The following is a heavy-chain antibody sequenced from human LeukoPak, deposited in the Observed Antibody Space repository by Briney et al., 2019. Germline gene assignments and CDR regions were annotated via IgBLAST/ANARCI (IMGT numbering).Heavy chain of an antibody. D-gene: IGHD3-16*02. J-gene: IGHJ5*02. Sequence: TSETLSLTCTVSGGSISSYYWSWIRQPPGKGLEWIGYIYYSGSTSYNPSLKSRVTISVDTSKNQFSLKLSSVTAADTAVYYCARTLSSGVGVFSSWGQGTLVTVSS. V-gene: IGHV4-59*08. CDR2: IYYSGST. CDR1: GGSISSYY. CDR3: ARTLSSGVGVFSS.